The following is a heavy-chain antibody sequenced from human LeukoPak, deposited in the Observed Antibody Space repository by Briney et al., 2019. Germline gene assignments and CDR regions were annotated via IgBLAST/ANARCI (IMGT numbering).Heavy chain of an antibody. J-gene: IGHJ3*01. Sequence: GGSLRLSCAPSVFSFRNYNMQGVRQGPGKGLEWISYFTTSRSAIYYADSVKGRFTISRDNAKSSLYLQMDSLRDEDTAVYYCARDGGGTGGTYHHTFVLWGQGTMVTVSS. CDR1: VFSFRNYN. V-gene: IGHV3-48*02. CDR2: FTTSRSAI. D-gene: IGHD1-26*01. CDR3: ARDGGGTGGTYHHTFVL.